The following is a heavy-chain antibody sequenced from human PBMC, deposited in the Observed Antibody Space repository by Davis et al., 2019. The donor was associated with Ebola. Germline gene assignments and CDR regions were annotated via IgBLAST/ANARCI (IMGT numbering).Heavy chain of an antibody. CDR2: MNPNSGNT. V-gene: IGHV1-8*01. D-gene: IGHD3-10*01. Sequence: VTVSCKASGYTFTSYHINWVRQATGQGLEWMGWMNPNSGNTGYAQKFQGRVTITRDTSASTAYMELSSLRSEDTSVYYCARDRGGDYSFDYWGQGTLVTVSS. J-gene: IGHJ4*02. CDR1: GYTFTSYH. CDR3: ARDRGGDYSFDY.